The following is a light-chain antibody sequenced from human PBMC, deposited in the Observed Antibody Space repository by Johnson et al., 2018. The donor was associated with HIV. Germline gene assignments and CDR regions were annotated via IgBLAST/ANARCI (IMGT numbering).Light chain of an antibody. V-gene: IGLV1-51*02. CDR1: SSNIGNSY. J-gene: IGLJ1*01. CDR3: GTWDSSLSALYV. CDR2: ENN. Sequence: QSVLTQPPSVSAAPGQKVTISCSGSSSNIGNSYVSWYQQLPGTAPKLLIYENNKRPSGIPDRFSGSKSGTSATLGITGLQTGDEADYYCGTWDSSLSALYVLGTVTKVTVL.